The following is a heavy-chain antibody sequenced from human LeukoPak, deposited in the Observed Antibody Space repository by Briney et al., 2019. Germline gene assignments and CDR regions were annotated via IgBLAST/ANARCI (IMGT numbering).Heavy chain of an antibody. V-gene: IGHV3-11*05. D-gene: IGHD6-13*01. CDR2: ISDGSTHT. J-gene: IGHJ4*02. CDR3: ARAASLDY. Sequence: GGSLRLSRAASGFIFSDYYMTWIRQAPGRGLEWISYISDGSTHTNYADSVKGRFAISRDDANNFLYLQMTSLRPDDTAVYYCARAASLDYWGQGTLVTVSS. CDR1: GFIFSDYY.